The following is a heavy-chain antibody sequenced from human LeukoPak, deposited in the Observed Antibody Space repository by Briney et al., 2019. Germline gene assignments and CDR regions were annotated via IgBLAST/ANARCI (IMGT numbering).Heavy chain of an antibody. CDR2: INPSTGGT. V-gene: IGHV1-2*02. CDR1: GYTFTGCY. D-gene: IGHD3-10*01. Sequence: ASVKVSCKASGYTFTGCYIHWVRQAPGQGLEWMGWINPSTGGTNYAQKFQGRVTMTRDTSISTAYMELSRLRSDDTAVYFCARVGEYGSGSYLVYWGQGTLVTVSS. J-gene: IGHJ4*02. CDR3: ARVGEYGSGSYLVY.